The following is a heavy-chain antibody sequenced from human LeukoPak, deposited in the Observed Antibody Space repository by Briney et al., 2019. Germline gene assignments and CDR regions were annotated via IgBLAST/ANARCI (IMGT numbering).Heavy chain of an antibody. CDR3: ARGHSIIVY. CDR2: INHSGGT. D-gene: IGHD3-16*02. J-gene: IGHJ4*02. CDR1: GGSSSGYY. V-gene: IGHV4-34*01. Sequence: SETLSLTCTVYGGSSSGYYWSWIRQPPGKGLEWIGEINHSGGTNYNPSLKSRVTISVDTSKNQLSLNLSSVTAADTAVYYCARGHSIIVYWGQGTLVTVSS.